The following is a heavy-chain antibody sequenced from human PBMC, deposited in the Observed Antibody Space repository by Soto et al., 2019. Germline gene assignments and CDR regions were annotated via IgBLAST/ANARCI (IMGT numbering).Heavy chain of an antibody. D-gene: IGHD6-13*01. CDR3: ARVGGSSWYHYIDY. J-gene: IGHJ4*02. CDR2: ISSSGSTI. Sequence: PGGSLRLSCAASGFTFSSYEMNWVRQAPGKGLEWVSYISSSGSTIYYADSVKGRFTIPRDNAKNSLYLQMNSLRAEDTAVYYCARVGGSSWYHYIDYWGQGTLVTVSS. V-gene: IGHV3-48*03. CDR1: GFTFSSYE.